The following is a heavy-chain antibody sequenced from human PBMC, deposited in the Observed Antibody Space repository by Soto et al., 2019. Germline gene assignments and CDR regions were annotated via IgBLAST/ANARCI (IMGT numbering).Heavy chain of an antibody. Sequence: QVQLVQSGAEVRKPGASVKVSCEASGYTFTSYDIYWVRQATGQGLEWMGWMNPNTGNSGYAQKFQGRVTMTSDTSKSTAHMEVSSLRYEDTAVYYCARRAETNGWNGFGADKYYFDFWGQGTLVTVSS. J-gene: IGHJ4*02. CDR1: GYTFTSYD. V-gene: IGHV1-8*01. CDR3: ARRAETNGWNGFGADKYYFDF. CDR2: MNPNTGNS. D-gene: IGHD1-1*01.